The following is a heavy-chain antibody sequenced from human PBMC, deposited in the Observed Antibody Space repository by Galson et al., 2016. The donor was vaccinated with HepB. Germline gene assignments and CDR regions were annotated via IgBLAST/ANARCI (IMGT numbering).Heavy chain of an antibody. CDR2: ISYDGSNK. Sequence: SLRLSCAASGFTFSSYGLHWVRQAPGKGLEWVAVISYDGSNKSYAHSVKGRVTISRDNSKNTLYLQMNSLRAEDTAVYYCAKSGRYYGVDHFDYWGQGTLVTVSS. CDR1: GFTFSSYG. V-gene: IGHV3-30*18. D-gene: IGHD4-17*01. CDR3: AKSGRYYGVDHFDY. J-gene: IGHJ4*02.